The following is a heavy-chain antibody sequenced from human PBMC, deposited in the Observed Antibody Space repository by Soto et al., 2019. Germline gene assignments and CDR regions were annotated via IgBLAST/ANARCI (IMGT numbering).Heavy chain of an antibody. CDR2: ISSGGTYT. D-gene: IGHD2-15*01. V-gene: IGHV3-74*01. J-gene: IGHJ5*02. Sequence: EVQLVEFGGGLVQPGGSLRLSCAASGFTLSTYWMHWVRQVPGKGLVWVSRISSGGTYTNYADSVKGRFTISRDSARNTLFLQMNYLTGEDTAVYYCARTFVDGMAGFGPWGQGTLVTVSS. CDR1: GFTLSTYW. CDR3: ARTFVDGMAGFGP.